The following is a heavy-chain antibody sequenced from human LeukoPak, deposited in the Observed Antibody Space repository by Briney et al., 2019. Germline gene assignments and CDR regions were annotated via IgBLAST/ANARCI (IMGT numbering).Heavy chain of an antibody. CDR3: ARCAHGSGAGVYYMDV. J-gene: IGHJ6*03. CDR2: ISDSARTI. Sequence: GDSVRLFCGASGLTFRDYTMTWIRQARGKGLDWMLYISDSARTIYYADSVKGRLTISRDNANNSLYLQLNSLRAEDTAVYYCARCAHGSGAGVYYMDVWGKGTTVIVSS. D-gene: IGHD3-10*01. V-gene: IGHV3-11*04. CDR1: GLTFRDYT.